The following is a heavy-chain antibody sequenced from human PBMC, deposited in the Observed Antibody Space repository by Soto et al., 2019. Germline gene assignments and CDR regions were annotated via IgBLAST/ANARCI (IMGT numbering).Heavy chain of an antibody. CDR2: IIPIFGTA. Sequence: QVQLVQSGAEVKTPGSSLKVSCTVSGSRFSNYVISWVRQAPGHGLEWLGRIIPIFGTANYAQKFQDRVTITADKSTNTAFMELSSLKSEDTAMYYCASSSGNNYGVGTNYYFDYWGQGTLVTVSS. J-gene: IGHJ4*02. V-gene: IGHV1-69*06. D-gene: IGHD1-26*01. CDR3: ASSSGNNYGVGTNYYFDY. CDR1: GSRFSNYV.